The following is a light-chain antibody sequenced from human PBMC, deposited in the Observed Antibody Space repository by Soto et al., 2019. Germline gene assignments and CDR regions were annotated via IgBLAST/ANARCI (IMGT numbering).Light chain of an antibody. Sequence: QSVLTQPASVSGSPGQSITISCTGTSSDVGGYDYVSWHQQHPGKAPKLMIYDVSNRPSGVSNRFSGSKSGNTASLTISGLQAEDAADYYCSSYTSSSTLVFGGGTKLTVL. J-gene: IGLJ2*01. CDR1: SSDVGGYDY. V-gene: IGLV2-14*01. CDR3: SSYTSSSTLV. CDR2: DVS.